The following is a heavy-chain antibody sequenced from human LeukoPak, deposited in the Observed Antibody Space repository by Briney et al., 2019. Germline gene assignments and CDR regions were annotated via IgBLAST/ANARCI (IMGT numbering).Heavy chain of an antibody. CDR1: GFTFSSYD. CDR2: INNNGGST. D-gene: IGHD1-1*01. J-gene: IGHJ4*02. CDR3: AKNGLGTVDY. Sequence: GGSLRLSCAASGFTFSSYDMTWVRQAPGKGLEWVSTINNNGGSTFYADSVKGRFTISKDNSKNTLYLQMNNLRAEDTAVYYCAKNGLGTVDYWGQGTLVTVSS. V-gene: IGHV3-23*01.